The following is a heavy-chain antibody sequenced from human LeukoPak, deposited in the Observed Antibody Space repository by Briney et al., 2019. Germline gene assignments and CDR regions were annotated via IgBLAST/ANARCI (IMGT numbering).Heavy chain of an antibody. Sequence: TGGSLRLSCAASGFTFSSYSMNWVRQAPGKGLEWVSSISSSSSYIYYADSVKGRFTISRDNAKNSLYLQMNSLRAEDTAVYYCASGVHVIAVAGSGGDAFDIWGQGTMVTVSS. CDR3: ASGVHVIAVAGSGGDAFDI. D-gene: IGHD6-19*01. J-gene: IGHJ3*02. CDR2: ISSSSSYI. CDR1: GFTFSSYS. V-gene: IGHV3-21*01.